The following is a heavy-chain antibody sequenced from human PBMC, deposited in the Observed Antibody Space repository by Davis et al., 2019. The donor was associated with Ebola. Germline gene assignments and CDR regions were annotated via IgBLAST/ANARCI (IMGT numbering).Heavy chain of an antibody. J-gene: IGHJ5*02. Sequence: GESLKISCAASGFTFSSYAMHWVRQAPGKGLEWVAVISYDGSNKYYADSVKGRFTISRDNSKNTLYLQMNSLRAEDTAVYYCARRLVAWGQGTLVTVSS. CDR3: ARRLVA. V-gene: IGHV3-30*14. CDR2: ISYDGSNK. D-gene: IGHD3-9*01. CDR1: GFTFSSYA.